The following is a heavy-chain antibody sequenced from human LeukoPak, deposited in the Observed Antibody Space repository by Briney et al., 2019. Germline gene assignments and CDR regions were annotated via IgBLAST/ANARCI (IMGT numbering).Heavy chain of an antibody. CDR3: AKVLRVWENSGLFDY. V-gene: IGHV3-66*01. CDR2: IYSGGST. Sequence: PGGSLRLSCAASGFTVSSNYMSWVRQAPGKGLEWVSVIYSGGSTYYADSVKGRFTISRDNSKNTLYLQMNSLRAEDTAVYYCAKVLRVWENSGLFDYWGQGTLVTVSS. D-gene: IGHD3-16*01. J-gene: IGHJ4*02. CDR1: GFTVSSNY.